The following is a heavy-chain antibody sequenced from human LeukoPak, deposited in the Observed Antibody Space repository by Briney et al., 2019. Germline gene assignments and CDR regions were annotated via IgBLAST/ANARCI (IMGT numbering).Heavy chain of an antibody. V-gene: IGHV3-73*01. J-gene: IGHJ4*02. CDR1: GFDFSGFY. D-gene: IGHD2-2*01. Sequence: GGPVTLSCAASGFDFSGFYMHWARQASGGGLEGVGLIRSKPSNYTTVYAASVKRRITISRDDSKNTAYLQMNSLKAEDTGVYYCARRSSRSFDYGGRGT. CDR2: IRSKPSNYTT. CDR3: ARRSSRSFDY.